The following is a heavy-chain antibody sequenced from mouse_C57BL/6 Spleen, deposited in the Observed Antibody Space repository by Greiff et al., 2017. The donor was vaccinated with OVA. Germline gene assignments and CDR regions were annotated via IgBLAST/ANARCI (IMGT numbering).Heavy chain of an antibody. Sequence: EVHLVESGGGLVKPGGSLKLSCAASGFTFSSYTMSWVRQTPEKRLEWVATISGGGGTTSYTDSVKGRFTISRDNAKNTLYLQMSSLRSEDTALYYCARHQDGYYPLWYFDVWGTGTTVTVSS. CDR2: ISGGGGTT. V-gene: IGHV5-9*01. J-gene: IGHJ1*03. CDR3: ARHQDGYYPLWYFDV. CDR1: GFTFSSYT. D-gene: IGHD2-3*01.